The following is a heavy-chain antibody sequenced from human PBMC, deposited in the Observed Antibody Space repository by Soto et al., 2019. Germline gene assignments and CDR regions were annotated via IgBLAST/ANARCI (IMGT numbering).Heavy chain of an antibody. D-gene: IGHD2-15*01. J-gene: IGHJ1*01. CDR2: ISGSGGST. CDR3: AKASVVTPHRAEYFQH. CDR1: GFTFSSYA. V-gene: IGHV3-23*01. Sequence: PGGSLRLSCAASGFTFSSYAMSWVRQVPGKGLEWVSAISGSGGSTYYADSVKGRFTISRDDSKNTLYLQMNSLRAEDTAVYYCAKASVVTPHRAEYFQHWGQGTLVTVSS.